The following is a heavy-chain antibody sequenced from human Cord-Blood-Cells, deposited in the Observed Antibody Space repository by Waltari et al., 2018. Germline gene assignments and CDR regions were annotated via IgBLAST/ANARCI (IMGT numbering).Heavy chain of an antibody. V-gene: IGHV4-34*01. J-gene: IGHJ3*02. Sequence: QVQLQQWGAGLLKPSETLSLTCAVYGGSFSGYYWSWIRQPPGKGLEWIGEINHRGSTNYNPSLKSRVTISVDTSKNQFSLKLSSVTAADTAVYYCARAMTRVAFDIWGQGTMVTVSS. CDR2: INHRGST. CDR1: GGSFSGYY. D-gene: IGHD4-17*01. CDR3: ARAMTRVAFDI.